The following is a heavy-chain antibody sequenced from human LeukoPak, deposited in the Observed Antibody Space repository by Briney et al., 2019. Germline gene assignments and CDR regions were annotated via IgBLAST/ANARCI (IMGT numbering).Heavy chain of an antibody. CDR1: GGSISSGGYY. CDR3: VGRPHYYCGMDV. V-gene: IGHV4-31*03. CDR2: IYYSGST. J-gene: IGHJ6*02. Sequence: PSETLSLTCTVSGGSISSGGYYWSWIRQHPGKGLEWIGYIYYSGSTYYNPSLKSRVTISVDTSKNQFSLKLSSVTAADTAVYYCVGRPHYYCGMDVWGQGTTVTVSS. D-gene: IGHD6-6*01.